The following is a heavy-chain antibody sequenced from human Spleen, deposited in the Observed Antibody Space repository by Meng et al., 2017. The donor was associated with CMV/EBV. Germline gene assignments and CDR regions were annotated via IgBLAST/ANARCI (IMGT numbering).Heavy chain of an antibody. D-gene: IGHD6-13*01. Sequence: GESLKISCETSEFSLVNFWMNWVRQAPGKGLECVSLIYSDGRTYYADSVKGRFTITRDNSKNTVYLQMNSLRAEDTAMFYCAGYPQTYPYSSSSWGQGTLVTVSS. CDR1: EFSLVNFW. CDR3: AGYPQTYPYSSSS. V-gene: IGHV3-53*01. J-gene: IGHJ4*02. CDR2: IYSDGRT.